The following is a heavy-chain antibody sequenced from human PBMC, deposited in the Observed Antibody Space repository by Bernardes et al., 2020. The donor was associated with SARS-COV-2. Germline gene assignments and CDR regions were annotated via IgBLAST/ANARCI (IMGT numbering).Heavy chain of an antibody. CDR1: GYSLPHYW. CDR2: IWPGYSDT. V-gene: IGHV5-51*01. D-gene: IGHD2-21*01. Sequence: GQCSGYSLPHYWLGLVRQIPGKGLGWMGIIWPGYSDTRHSPSLRCQLTITADKSINTAYLQWSSLEAADTAMYYCERSDSWANKNYYGMDVWGQGTTVTVSS. J-gene: IGHJ6*02. CDR3: ERSDSWANKNYYGMDV.